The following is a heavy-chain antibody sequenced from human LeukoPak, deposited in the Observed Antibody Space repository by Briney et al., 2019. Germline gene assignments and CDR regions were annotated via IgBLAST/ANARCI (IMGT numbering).Heavy chain of an antibody. V-gene: IGHV3-20*04. D-gene: IGHD4-17*01. CDR3: TRDYGDYPYRYFFDY. CDR1: GFTFTDFG. J-gene: IGHJ4*02. CDR2: INWNGGRI. Sequence: PGGSLRLSCGTSGFTFTDFGISWVRHGPGKGREWISSINWNGGRIDYADSVKGRFTVSRDNAKNSLYLQMNSLRAEDTAFYYCTRDYGDYPYRYFFDYWGQGNLVTVSS.